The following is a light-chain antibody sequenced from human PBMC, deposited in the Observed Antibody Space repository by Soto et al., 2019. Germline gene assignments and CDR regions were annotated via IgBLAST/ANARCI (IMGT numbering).Light chain of an antibody. Sequence: QSVLTQPPSASGTPGQRVTISCSGSSSNIGSNYVYWYQHLPGTAPKLLIYRNDQRPSGVPDRFSGSKSGTSASLAISGLRSEDEADYYCAAWDDSLSGVGFGGGTKVTVL. J-gene: IGLJ2*01. CDR3: AAWDDSLSGVG. V-gene: IGLV1-47*01. CDR2: RND. CDR1: SSNIGSNY.